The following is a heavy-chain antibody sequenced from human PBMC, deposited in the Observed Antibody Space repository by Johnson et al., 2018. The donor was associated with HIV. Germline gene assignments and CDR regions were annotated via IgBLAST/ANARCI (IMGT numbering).Heavy chain of an antibody. D-gene: IGHD5-24*01. Sequence: QVQLVESGGGVVQPGRSLRLSCVASKFTFSTYDMHWVRQAPGKGLAWVALISYDGADKHYADSVKGRFTISRDNSKNTLYLPMNSLRAEDTAVYYWARGLWPQRWAYDIWGQGTMVTVSS. CDR2: ISYDGADK. CDR1: KFTFSTYD. CDR3: ARGLWPQRWAYDI. V-gene: IGHV3-30*03. J-gene: IGHJ3*02.